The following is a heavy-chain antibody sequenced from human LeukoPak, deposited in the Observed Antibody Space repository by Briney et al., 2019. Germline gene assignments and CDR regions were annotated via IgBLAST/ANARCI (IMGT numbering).Heavy chain of an antibody. CDR1: GGSISSGDYY. D-gene: IGHD3-10*01. V-gene: IGHV4-61*02. CDR3: ARGREGLVWFGVLTGFDP. Sequence: SETLSLTCTVSGGSISSGDYYWSWIRQPAGKGLEWIGRIYTSGSTNYNPSLKSRVTISVDTSKNQFSLKLSSMTAADTAVYYCARGREGLVWFGVLTGFDPWGQGTLVTVSS. J-gene: IGHJ5*02. CDR2: IYTSGST.